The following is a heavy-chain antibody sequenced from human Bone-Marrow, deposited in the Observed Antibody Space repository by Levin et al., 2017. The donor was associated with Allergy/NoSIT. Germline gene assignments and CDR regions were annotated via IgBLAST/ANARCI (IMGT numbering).Heavy chain of an antibody. CDR2: IKQDGSET. CDR3: ARDSPGGGNSPIYWFDP. CDR1: GFTFSNYR. V-gene: IGHV3-7*03. Sequence: GGSLRLSCAASGFTFSNYRMSWVRQAPGKGLEWVANIKQDGSETYYVGSVQGRFTISRDNAKNSLYLQLNSLRAEDTAVYYCARDSPGGGNSPIYWFDPWGLGTLVTVSS. J-gene: IGHJ5*02. D-gene: IGHD4-23*01.